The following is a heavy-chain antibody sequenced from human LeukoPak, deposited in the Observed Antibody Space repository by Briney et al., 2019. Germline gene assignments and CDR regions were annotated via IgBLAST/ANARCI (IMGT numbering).Heavy chain of an antibody. CDR1: GFTFSSYA. CDR3: AKGGGSCCFDY. J-gene: IGHJ4*02. D-gene: IGHD1-26*01. Sequence: PGGSLTLSCAASGFTFSSYAMSWVRQPPGKGLEWVSSISGSGGSTYYADSVKGRLTISRDNSRNTLYLQANSVRAEDTAVYYSAKGGGSCCFDYWGQGTLVTVSS. V-gene: IGHV3-23*01. CDR2: ISGSGGST.